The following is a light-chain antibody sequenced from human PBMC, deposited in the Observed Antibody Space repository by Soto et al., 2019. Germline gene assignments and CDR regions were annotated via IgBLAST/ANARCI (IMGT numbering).Light chain of an antibody. CDR2: SDN. CDR3: ATWDDSLNAVV. V-gene: IGLV1-44*01. J-gene: IGLJ2*01. CDR1: SSNIGSNT. Sequence: QSVLTQPPSASGTPGQRVTISCSGSSSNIGSNTVNWYQQLPGTAPNLLIYSDNQRPSGVPDRFSGSTSGTSASLAISGVQSEDEADYYCATWDDSLNAVVFGGGTKLTVL.